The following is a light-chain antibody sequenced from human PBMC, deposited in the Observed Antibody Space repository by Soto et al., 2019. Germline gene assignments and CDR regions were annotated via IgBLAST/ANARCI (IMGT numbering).Light chain of an antibody. V-gene: IGKV2-40*01. Sequence: DVVMTQTPLSLPVTPGEPASISCRSSQSLLDSDDGNTYLDWYLQKPGQSPQLLIYTLSYRASGGQDRXSGSGSGTDFTLKISRVEADDVGVYYCMQRTEFPYAFGQGTKLEIK. CDR3: MQRTEFPYA. CDR2: TLS. J-gene: IGKJ2*01. CDR1: QSLLDSDDGNTY.